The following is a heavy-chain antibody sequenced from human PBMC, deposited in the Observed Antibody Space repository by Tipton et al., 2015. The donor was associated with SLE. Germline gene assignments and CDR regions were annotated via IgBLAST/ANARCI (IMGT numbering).Heavy chain of an antibody. J-gene: IGHJ4*02. V-gene: IGHV3-11*01. CDR3: AREDYDFWSGSSGSFDY. D-gene: IGHD3-3*01. CDR2: ISSSGSTI. CDR1: GFTFSDYY. Sequence: SLRLSCAASGFTFSDYYMSWIRQAPGKGLEWVSYISSSGSTIYYADSVKGRFTISRDNAKNSLYLQMNSLRAEDTAVYYCAREDYDFWSGSSGSFDYWGQGTLVTVSS.